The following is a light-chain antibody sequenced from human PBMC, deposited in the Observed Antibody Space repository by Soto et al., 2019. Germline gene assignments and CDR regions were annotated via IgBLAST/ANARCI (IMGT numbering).Light chain of an antibody. CDR1: SSDVCGYNY. J-gene: IGLJ1*01. CDR3: TSYASSAARV. Sequence: QSALTQPASVSGSPGQSITISCTGTSSDVCGYNYVSWYQQHPGKAPKLLIFEVNNRPSGVSNRFSGSKSGNTGSLTLSGLQAEDEADYYCTSYASSAARVFGNGTKLTVL. V-gene: IGLV2-14*01. CDR2: EVN.